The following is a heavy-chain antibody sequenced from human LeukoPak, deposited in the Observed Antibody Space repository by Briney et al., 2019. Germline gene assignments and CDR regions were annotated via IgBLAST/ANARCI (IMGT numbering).Heavy chain of an antibody. D-gene: IGHD6-13*01. V-gene: IGHV3-11*04. Sequence: GGSLRPSCAASGFTFSDYYMSWIRQAPGKGLEWVSYISSSGSTIYYADSVKGRFTISRDNAKNSLYLQMNSLRAEHTAVYFCTREAAAGIDYWGQGTLVTVSS. CDR1: GFTFSDYY. CDR2: ISSSGSTI. J-gene: IGHJ4*02. CDR3: TREAAAGIDY.